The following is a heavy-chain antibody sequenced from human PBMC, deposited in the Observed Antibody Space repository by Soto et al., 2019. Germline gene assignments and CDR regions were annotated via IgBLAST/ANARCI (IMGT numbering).Heavy chain of an antibody. CDR1: GGSISSSSYY. CDR3: ARQIPSSFRFDY. CDR2: IYYSGST. D-gene: IGHD2-21*01. Sequence: QLQLQESGPGLVKPSETLSLTCTVSGGSISSSSYYWGWIRQPPGKGLEWIGSIYYSGSTYYNPSLKSRVTISVDTSKNQFSLKLSSVTAADTAVYYCARQIPSSFRFDYWGQGTLVTVSS. J-gene: IGHJ4*02. V-gene: IGHV4-39*01.